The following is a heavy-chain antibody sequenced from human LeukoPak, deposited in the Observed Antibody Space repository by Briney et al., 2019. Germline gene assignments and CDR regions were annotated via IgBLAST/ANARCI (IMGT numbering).Heavy chain of an antibody. J-gene: IGHJ4*02. CDR3: ARDINYYYDSSGYYDYFDY. D-gene: IGHD3-22*01. V-gene: IGHV1-18*01. CDR1: GYTFTNYG. Sequence: RASVKVSCKASGYTFTNYGMSWVRLAPGQGLEWMGWISAYNGNTKYAQKLQGRVTMTTDTSTSTAYMELRSLRSDDTAVYYCARDINYYYDSSGYYDYFDYWGQGTLVTVSS. CDR2: ISAYNGNT.